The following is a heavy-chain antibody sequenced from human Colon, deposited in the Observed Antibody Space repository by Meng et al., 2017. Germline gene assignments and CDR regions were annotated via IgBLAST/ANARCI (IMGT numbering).Heavy chain of an antibody. J-gene: IGHJ1*01. V-gene: IGHV4-39*07. CDR3: ARVLRGSGIILYFQH. Sequence: SETLSLTCTVSGCSISSSSYYWGWIRQPPGKGLEWIGSIYYSGSTYYNPSLKSRVTISVDTSKNQFSLKLSSVTAADTAVYYCARVLRGSGIILYFQHWGQGTLVTVSS. CDR1: GCSISSSSYY. CDR2: IYYSGST. D-gene: IGHD3-10*01.